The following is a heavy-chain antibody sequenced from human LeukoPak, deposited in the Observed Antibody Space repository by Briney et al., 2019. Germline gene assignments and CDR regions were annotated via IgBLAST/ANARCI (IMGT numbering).Heavy chain of an antibody. CDR3: ASKQWVYYYMDV. J-gene: IGHJ6*03. CDR1: GGSISSSNYY. Sequence: SGTLSLTCTVSGGSISSSNYYWGWIRQPPGKGLEWIGSISYSGSTYYNPSLKSRVTIFVDTSKNQFSLKLSSVTAADTAVYYCASKQWVYYYMDVWGKGTTVTVSS. D-gene: IGHD1-26*01. V-gene: IGHV4-39*01. CDR2: ISYSGST.